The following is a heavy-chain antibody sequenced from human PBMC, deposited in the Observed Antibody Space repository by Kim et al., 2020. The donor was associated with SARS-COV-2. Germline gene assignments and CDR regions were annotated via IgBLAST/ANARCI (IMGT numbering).Heavy chain of an antibody. CDR1: GFTFSDHY. CDR3: ASSFSWYGSGPNN. D-gene: IGHD3-10*01. V-gene: IGHV3-72*01. J-gene: IGHJ4*02. Sequence: GGSLRLSCAASGFTFSDHYMDWVRQAPGKGLEWVGRTRNRANSYTTEYAASVKGRFTMSRDDSKNSLYLQMNSLKTEDTAVYYCASSFSWYGSGPNNWGQGTLVTVSS. CDR2: TRNRANSYTT.